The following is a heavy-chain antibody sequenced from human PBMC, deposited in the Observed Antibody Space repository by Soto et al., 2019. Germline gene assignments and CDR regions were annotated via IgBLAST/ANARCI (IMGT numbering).Heavy chain of an antibody. J-gene: IGHJ6*02. Sequence: GASVKVSCKASGGTFSSYAISWVRQAPGQGLEWMGGIIPIFGTANYAQKFQGRVTITADESTSTAYMELSSLRSEDTAVYYCARDRDSGSYHHYYYYSYGMDVWGQGTAVTVSS. V-gene: IGHV1-69*13. D-gene: IGHD1-26*01. CDR2: IIPIFGTA. CDR1: GGTFSSYA. CDR3: ARDRDSGSYHHYYYYSYGMDV.